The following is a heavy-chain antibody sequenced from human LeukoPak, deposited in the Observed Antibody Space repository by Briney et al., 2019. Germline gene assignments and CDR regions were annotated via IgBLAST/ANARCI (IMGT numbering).Heavy chain of an antibody. V-gene: IGHV3-23*01. CDR2: ISGSGGRT. D-gene: IGHD3-10*01. Sequence: GGSLRLSCAASGFTFSSYTMSWVRQAPGKGLEWVSAISGSGGRTYYADSVKGRFTISRDNSKNTLYLQMNSLRAEDTAVYYCAPGGPGYYFDYWGQGTLVAVSS. CDR1: GFTFSSYT. J-gene: IGHJ4*02. CDR3: APGGPGYYFDY.